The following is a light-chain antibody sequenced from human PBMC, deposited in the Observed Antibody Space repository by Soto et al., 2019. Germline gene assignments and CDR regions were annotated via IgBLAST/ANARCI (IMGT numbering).Light chain of an antibody. J-gene: IGLJ1*01. Sequence: QSALTQPPSVSGSPGQSVAISCTGTSSDVGSYNRVSWYQQPPGTAPKVMIYEVSNRPSGVPDRLSGSKSGNTASLTISGLQAEDEADYYCSSYTSSSTYVFGPGTKVTVL. CDR1: SSDVGSYNR. CDR2: EVS. V-gene: IGLV2-18*02. CDR3: SSYTSSSTYV.